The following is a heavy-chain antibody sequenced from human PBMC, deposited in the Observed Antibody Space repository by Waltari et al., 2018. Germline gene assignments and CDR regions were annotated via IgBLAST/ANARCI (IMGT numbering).Heavy chain of an antibody. Sequence: QVQLQESGPGLLKASETLSLTCAVSDVLVTNYYWSWIRQAAGKQLEGIGRVSHSGSSNYNPSLASRVQMYVDRSKNHFSLKLNSVTAADTAIYYCARDQHLAASRGFGMDVWGRGTTVTVSS. CDR1: DVLVTNYY. V-gene: IGHV4-4*07. CDR3: ARDQHLAASRGFGMDV. J-gene: IGHJ6*02. D-gene: IGHD3-16*01. CDR2: VSHSGSS.